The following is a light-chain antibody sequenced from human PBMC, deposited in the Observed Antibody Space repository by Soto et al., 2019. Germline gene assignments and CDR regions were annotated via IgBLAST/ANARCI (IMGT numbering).Light chain of an antibody. CDR1: SSDVGSYNL. Sequence: QSALTQPASVSGSPGQSITIYRTGTSSDVGSYNLVSWYQQHPGKAPKLMIYEGSKRPSGVSNRFSGSKSGNTASLTISGLQAEDEADYYCCSYAGSSTAVVFGGGTKVTVL. CDR2: EGS. CDR3: CSYAGSSTAVV. J-gene: IGLJ2*01. V-gene: IGLV2-23*01.